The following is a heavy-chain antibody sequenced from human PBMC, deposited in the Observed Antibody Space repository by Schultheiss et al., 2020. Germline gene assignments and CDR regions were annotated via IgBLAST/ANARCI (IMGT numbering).Heavy chain of an antibody. CDR2: IYSGGST. CDR3: AREPDYFDY. D-gene: IGHD1-14*01. V-gene: IGHV3-66*02. J-gene: IGHJ4*02. Sequence: GGSLRLSCAASGFTFSSYAMSWVRQAPGKGLEWVSVIYSGGSTYYADSVKGRFTISRDNSKNTLYLQMNSLRAEDTAVYYCAREPDYFDYWGQGTLVTVSA. CDR1: GFTFSSYA.